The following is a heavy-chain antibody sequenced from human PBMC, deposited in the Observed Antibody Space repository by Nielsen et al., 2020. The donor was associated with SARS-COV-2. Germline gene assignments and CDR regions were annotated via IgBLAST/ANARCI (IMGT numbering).Heavy chain of an antibody. V-gene: IGHV4-59*01. CDR1: GLSITSNY. D-gene: IGHD3-22*01. CDR2: VSYSGRP. J-gene: IGHJ3*02. Sequence: SETLSLTCTVSGLSITSNYWSWIRQPPGKGLEWIGYVSYSGRPTYNPSLKSRVTISLDPSKDQFSLHVYSVTAADTAVYYCARVVPDSSGYYPDVFDIWGQGTMVTVSS. CDR3: ARVVPDSSGYYPDVFDI.